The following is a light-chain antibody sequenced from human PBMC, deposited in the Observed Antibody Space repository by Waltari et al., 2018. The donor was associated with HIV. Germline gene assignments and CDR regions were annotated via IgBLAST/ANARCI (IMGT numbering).Light chain of an antibody. CDR1: SRDVGGYNY. J-gene: IGLJ3*02. CDR2: DVS. V-gene: IGLV2-11*01. Sequence: QSALTQPRSVSGSPGQSVTISCTGTSRDVGGYNYVSLYQQHPGKATELMSYDVSKRPWGVPARFSASKSGNTASLTIAGLQAEGEADDDGCSDGGSYTWVFGGGTKLTVL. CDR3: CSDGGSYTWV.